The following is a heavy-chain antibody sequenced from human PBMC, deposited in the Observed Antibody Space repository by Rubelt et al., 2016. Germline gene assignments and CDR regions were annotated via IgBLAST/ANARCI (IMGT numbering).Heavy chain of an antibody. CDR1: GYTFTSYG. CDR2: ISAYNGNT. V-gene: IGHV1-18*01. D-gene: IGHD2-15*01. CDR3: ARDESVYCSGGSCLYNWFDP. J-gene: IGHJ5*02. Sequence: QVQLVQSGAEVKKPGASVKVSCKASGYTFTSYGISWVRQAPGQGLEWMGWISAYNGNTNYAQKLQGRVTMTTDTSTGTVYMELRSLRSDDTAVYYCARDESVYCSGGSCLYNWFDPWGQGTLVTVSS.